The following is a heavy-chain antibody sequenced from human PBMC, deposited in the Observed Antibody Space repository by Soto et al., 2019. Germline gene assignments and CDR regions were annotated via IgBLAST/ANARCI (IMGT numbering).Heavy chain of an antibody. V-gene: IGHV3-48*03. D-gene: IGHD1-1*01. Sequence: GGPLILSCAASGFTFSSYEMNWVRPAPGKGLEWVSYISSSGSTIYYADSVKGRFTISRDNAKNSLYLQMNSLRDEDTAVYYCARDKLDSTREDYYYGLDVWGQGTTVTVSS. J-gene: IGHJ6*02. CDR3: ARDKLDSTREDYYYGLDV. CDR1: GFTFSSYE. CDR2: ISSSGSTI.